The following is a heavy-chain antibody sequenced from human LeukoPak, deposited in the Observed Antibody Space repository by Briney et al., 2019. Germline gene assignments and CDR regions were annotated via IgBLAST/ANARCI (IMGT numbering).Heavy chain of an antibody. J-gene: IGHJ4*01. CDR1: GFTFSSYA. CDR3: ARDQERGHNYARVFHY. V-gene: IGHV3-23*01. Sequence: GGSLRLSCAASGFTFSSYAMSWVRQAPGKGLEWVSAISGSGGSTYYADSVKGRFTISRDNSKSTLYLQMNTLRADDTAVYYCARDQERGHNYARVFHYWGHGTLVTVSS. CDR2: ISGSGGST. D-gene: IGHD5-18*01.